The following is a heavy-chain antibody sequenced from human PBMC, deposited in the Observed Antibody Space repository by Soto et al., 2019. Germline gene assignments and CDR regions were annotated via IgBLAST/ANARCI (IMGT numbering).Heavy chain of an antibody. CDR2: INPNSGST. D-gene: IGHD5-18*01. J-gene: IGHJ4*02. CDR3: ARGYPTLDY. CDR1: GYTFTSYG. V-gene: IGHV1-2*04. Sequence: GASVKVSCKASGYTFTSYGISWVRQAPGQGLEWMGWINPNSGSTNYAQKFQGWVTMTRDTSISTAYMELSRLRSDDTAVYYCARGYPTLDYWGQGTLVTVSS.